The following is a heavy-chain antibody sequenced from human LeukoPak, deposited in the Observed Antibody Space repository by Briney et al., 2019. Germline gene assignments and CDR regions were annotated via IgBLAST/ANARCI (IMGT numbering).Heavy chain of an antibody. J-gene: IGHJ6*02. Sequence: ASVKVSCKASGYTFTRYDITWVRQAPGQGLEWMGWIGAYNGNTNYAQKLQGRVTMTTDTPTSTVYMELRSLRSDDTAVYYCARARADSGMDVWGQGTTVTVSS. CDR2: IGAYNGNT. CDR1: GYTFTRYD. CDR3: ARARADSGMDV. D-gene: IGHD6-19*01. V-gene: IGHV1-18*01.